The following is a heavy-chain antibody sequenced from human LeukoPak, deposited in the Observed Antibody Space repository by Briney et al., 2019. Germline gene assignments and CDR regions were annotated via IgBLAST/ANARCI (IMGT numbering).Heavy chain of an antibody. V-gene: IGHV4-4*02. CDR1: GGSISSSNW. CDR2: IYHSGST. Sequence: PSGTLSLTCAVSGGSISSSNWWSWVRQPPGKGLEWIGEIYHSGSTNYNPSLKSRVTISVDTSKNQFSLKLSSVTAADTAVYYCARVGDVLLWFGELFDWFDPWGQGTLVTVSS. D-gene: IGHD3-10*01. CDR3: ARVGDVLLWFGELFDWFDP. J-gene: IGHJ5*02.